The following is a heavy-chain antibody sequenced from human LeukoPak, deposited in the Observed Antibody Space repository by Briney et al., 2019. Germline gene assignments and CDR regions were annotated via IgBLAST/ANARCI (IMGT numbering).Heavy chain of an antibody. CDR2: INAGNGNT. D-gene: IGHD2-2*01. CDR1: GYTFTSYA. Sequence: GASVKVSCKASGYTFTSYAMHWVRQAPGQRLEWMGWINAGNGNTKYSQKFQGRVTITRDTSASTAYMELSSLRSEDTAVYHCARDPVSGYCSSTSCYGWAFDIWGQGTMVTVSS. CDR3: ARDPVSGYCSSTSCYGWAFDI. J-gene: IGHJ3*02. V-gene: IGHV1-3*01.